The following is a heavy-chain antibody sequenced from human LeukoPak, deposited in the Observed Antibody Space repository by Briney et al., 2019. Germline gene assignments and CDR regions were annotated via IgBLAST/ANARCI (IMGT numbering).Heavy chain of an antibody. CDR1: GGSVSGYY. V-gene: IGHV4-59*02. Sequence: SETLSLTCTVSGGSVSGYYWSWIRQPPGKGLEWIGYIYYSGSTNYNPSLRSRFTISVDTSENQFSLKLTSVTAADTAVYYCARDREYSSSGLVWFDPWGHGILVTVSS. D-gene: IGHD6-6*01. J-gene: IGHJ5*02. CDR2: IYYSGST. CDR3: ARDREYSSSGLVWFDP.